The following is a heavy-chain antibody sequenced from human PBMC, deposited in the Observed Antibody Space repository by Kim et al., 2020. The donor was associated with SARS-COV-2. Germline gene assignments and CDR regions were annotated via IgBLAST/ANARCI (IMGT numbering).Heavy chain of an antibody. CDR1: GYSFTSYW. J-gene: IGHJ5*02. Sequence: GESLKISCKGSGYSFTSYWIGWVRQMPGKGLEWMGIIYPGDSDTRYSPSFQGQVTISADKSISTAYLQWSSLKASDTAMYYCAREYYYDSSGYYYRWFDPWGQGTLVTDSS. V-gene: IGHV5-51*01. D-gene: IGHD3-22*01. CDR2: IYPGDSDT. CDR3: AREYYYDSSGYYYRWFDP.